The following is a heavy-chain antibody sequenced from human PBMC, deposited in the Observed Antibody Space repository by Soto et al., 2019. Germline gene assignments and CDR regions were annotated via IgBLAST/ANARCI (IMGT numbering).Heavy chain of an antibody. Sequence: ASVKVSCKASGYTFTSYGISWVRQAPGQGLEWMGWISAYNGNTNYAQKLQGRVTMTTDTSTSTAYMELRSLRSDDTDVYYCARDRRDYYDSSGYPPYYYGMDVWGQGTTVTVSS. CDR3: ARDRRDYYDSSGYPPYYYGMDV. CDR2: ISAYNGNT. D-gene: IGHD3-22*01. J-gene: IGHJ6*02. V-gene: IGHV1-18*01. CDR1: GYTFTSYG.